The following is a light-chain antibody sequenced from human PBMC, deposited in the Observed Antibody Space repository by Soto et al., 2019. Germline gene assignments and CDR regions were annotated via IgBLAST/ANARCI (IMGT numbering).Light chain of an antibody. Sequence: QSVLTQPPSVSGAPGQRDTISCTGSSSNIGAGYDVHWYQQLPGTAPKFLIYGNNNRPSGVPDRFSGSKSGTSASLAITGLQAEDEADYYCQSYDSSLSGLYVFGTGTKVTVL. CDR1: SSNIGAGYD. J-gene: IGLJ1*01. CDR3: QSYDSSLSGLYV. V-gene: IGLV1-40*01. CDR2: GNN.